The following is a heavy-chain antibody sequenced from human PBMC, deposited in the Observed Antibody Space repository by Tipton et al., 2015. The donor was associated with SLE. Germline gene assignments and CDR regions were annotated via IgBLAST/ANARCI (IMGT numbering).Heavy chain of an antibody. CDR3: ARHSRPVAGTGQGWFDS. CDR1: IGSISSYY. D-gene: IGHD1-14*01. J-gene: IGHJ5*01. V-gene: IGHV4-59*01. Sequence: TLSLTCTVSIGSISSYYWSWIRQPPGKGLEGIGYIYYSGSTTYNPSLKSRVTISVDTSKNQFSLKLSSVTAADTAVYHCARHSRPVAGTGQGWFDSWGQGTLATVSS. CDR2: IYYSGST.